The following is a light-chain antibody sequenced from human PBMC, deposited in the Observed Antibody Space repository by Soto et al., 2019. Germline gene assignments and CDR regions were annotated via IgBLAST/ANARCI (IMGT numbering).Light chain of an antibody. Sequence: EIVMTQSPATLSVSPGERATLSCRASQSVSSNLAWYQQKPGQAPRLLIYGASTRATGIPARFSGSGSGTDLSLTTRSRKSEDLEVYYCRQYYGSPRPFGRGTKVEIK. CDR2: GAS. J-gene: IGKJ1*01. CDR3: RQYYGSPRP. CDR1: QSVSSN. V-gene: IGKV3-15*01.